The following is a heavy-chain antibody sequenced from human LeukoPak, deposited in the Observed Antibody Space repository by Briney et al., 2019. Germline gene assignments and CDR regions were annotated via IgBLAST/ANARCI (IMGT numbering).Heavy chain of an antibody. D-gene: IGHD1-26*01. V-gene: IGHV1-2*02. Sequence: ASVKVSCKASGYTFTGYYMHWVRQAPGQGLEWMGRINPNSGGTNYAQKFQGRVTMTRDTSISTAYMELSRLRSDDTAVYYCAGTSGSYRAFDIWGQGTMVTVSS. CDR3: AGTSGSYRAFDI. CDR1: GYTFTGYY. J-gene: IGHJ3*02. CDR2: INPNSGGT.